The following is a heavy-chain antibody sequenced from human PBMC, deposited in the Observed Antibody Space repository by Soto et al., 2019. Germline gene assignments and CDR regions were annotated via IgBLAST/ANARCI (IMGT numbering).Heavy chain of an antibody. CDR2: VYHTGST. CDR1: GHSISTTHW. V-gene: IGHV4-4*02. CDR3: SSMHPRIVVTMLPSPS. D-gene: IGHD2-21*01. J-gene: IGHJ4*02. Sequence: TQSLSRTCLLSGHSISTTHWCTWVRQTPGTGLEWIGEVYHTGSTKYNPSLKNRVTISLHQSNNQFSTNLKSVTAADTDVYYFSSMHPRIVVTMLPSPSGGQGTQVT.